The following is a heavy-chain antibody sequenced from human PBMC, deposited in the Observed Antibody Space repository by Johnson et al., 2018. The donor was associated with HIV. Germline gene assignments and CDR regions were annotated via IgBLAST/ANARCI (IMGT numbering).Heavy chain of an antibody. Sequence: VQLVESGGGLVQPGRSLRLSCAASGFTFDDYAMHWVRQAPGKGLEWVSGISWNSGSIGYADSVKGRFTISRDNAKNSLYLQMNSLRAEDTALYYFAKGDAFDIWGQGTMVTVSS. CDR1: GFTFDDYA. V-gene: IGHV3-9*01. CDR2: ISWNSGSI. CDR3: AKGDAFDI. J-gene: IGHJ3*02.